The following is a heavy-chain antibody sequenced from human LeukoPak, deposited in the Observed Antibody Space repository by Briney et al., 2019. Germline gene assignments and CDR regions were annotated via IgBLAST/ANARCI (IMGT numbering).Heavy chain of an antibody. CDR2: ISGSGGST. CDR3: AKVRDPRRSFDTFDY. D-gene: IGHD2/OR15-2a*01. CDR1: GFTFSSYA. Sequence: GGSLRLSCAASGFTFSSYAMSWVRQAPAWGVELVSAISGSGGSTYYADSVKGRFTISRDNSKNTMYLQMNSLRAEDTAVYYCAKVRDPRRSFDTFDYWGQGTLVTVSS. J-gene: IGHJ4*02. V-gene: IGHV3-23*01.